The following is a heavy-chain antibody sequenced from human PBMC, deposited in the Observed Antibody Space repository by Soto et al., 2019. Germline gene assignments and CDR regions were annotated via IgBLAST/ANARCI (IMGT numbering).Heavy chain of an antibody. D-gene: IGHD3-16*01. CDR1: GFTFSTHG. J-gene: IGHJ4*02. Sequence: PGGSLRLSCAASGFTFSTHGIHWVRQAPGKGMEWVAVVSYDGSNKYYGDSVKGRFTISRDNSKNSLYLQMNSLRTEDTAVYYCAKDRVKSGVGEVDYWGQGTLVTVPQ. V-gene: IGHV3-30*18. CDR3: AKDRVKSGVGEVDY. CDR2: VSYDGSNK.